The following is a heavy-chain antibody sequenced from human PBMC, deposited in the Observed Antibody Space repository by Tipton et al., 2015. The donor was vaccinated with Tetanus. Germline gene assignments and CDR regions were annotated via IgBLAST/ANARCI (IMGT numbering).Heavy chain of an antibody. CDR1: GGTFTNYA. D-gene: IGHD1-14*01. CDR2: ITPIFGTT. Sequence: QVQLAQSGAEMKKPGSSVKVSCKASGGTFTNYALSWVRQATGQGLEWVGGITPIFGTTNSAPKFQGRVTITAAEATNTAYMELSSLISEDTAVYCCARAPNLIARAYDFWGQGTQITVSS. J-gene: IGHJ4*02. V-gene: IGHV1-69*01. CDR3: ARAPNLIARAYDF.